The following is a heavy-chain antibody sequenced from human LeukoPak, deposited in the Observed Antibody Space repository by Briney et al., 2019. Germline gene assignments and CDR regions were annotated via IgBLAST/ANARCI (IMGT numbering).Heavy chain of an antibody. Sequence: PGGSLRLSCAASGFTFGTYAMSWVRQAPGKGLEWVSAISGSSDYTFYADSVKGRFTISRDNSKNTLYLQMNSLGAEDTAVYYCAGRHCSDGVCHFDYWGQGTMVTVSS. CDR2: ISGSSDYT. D-gene: IGHD2-8*01. CDR1: GFTFGTYA. J-gene: IGHJ4*02. CDR3: AGRHCSDGVCHFDY. V-gene: IGHV3-23*01.